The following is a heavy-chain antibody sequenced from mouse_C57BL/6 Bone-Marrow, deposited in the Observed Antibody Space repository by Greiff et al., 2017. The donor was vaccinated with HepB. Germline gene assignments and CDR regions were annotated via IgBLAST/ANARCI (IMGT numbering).Heavy chain of an antibody. Sequence: EVQLQQSGAELVRPGASVKLSCTASGFNIKDDYMHWVKQRPEQGLEWIGWIDPENGDTEYASKFQGKATITAYTSSNTAYLQLSSLTSEDTAVYYCTTVGYSNYDWFAYWGQGTLVTVSA. CDR3: TTVGYSNYDWFAY. CDR1: GFNIKDDY. J-gene: IGHJ3*01. D-gene: IGHD2-5*01. V-gene: IGHV14-4*01. CDR2: IDPENGDT.